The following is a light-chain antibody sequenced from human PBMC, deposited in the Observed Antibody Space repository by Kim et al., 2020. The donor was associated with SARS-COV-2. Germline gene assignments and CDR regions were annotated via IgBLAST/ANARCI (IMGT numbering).Light chain of an antibody. Sequence: DIQMTQSPSSLSASVGDTVTITCRASQTISNFLNWYQQKPGKAPKLLIYAASSLQSGVPSWFSGSGSGTDFTLTISSLQPEDFATYYCQQSHSTPFTFGGGTKVDIK. CDR3: QQSHSTPFT. CDR2: AAS. V-gene: IGKV1-39*01. J-gene: IGKJ4*01. CDR1: QTISNF.